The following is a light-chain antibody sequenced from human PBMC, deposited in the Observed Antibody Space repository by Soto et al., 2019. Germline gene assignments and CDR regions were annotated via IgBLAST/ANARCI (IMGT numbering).Light chain of an antibody. J-gene: IGLJ1*01. CDR1: NSNIGSNT. V-gene: IGLV1-44*01. CDR3: AAWDDSLNGYV. CDR2: TNN. Sequence: QSVLTQPPSASGIPGQRVTISCSGSNSNIGSNTVNWFQQLPGTAPKLLIYTNNQRPSGVPDRFSGSKSGTSASLAVSGLQSEDEADYYCAAWDDSLNGYVFGTGTKVTVL.